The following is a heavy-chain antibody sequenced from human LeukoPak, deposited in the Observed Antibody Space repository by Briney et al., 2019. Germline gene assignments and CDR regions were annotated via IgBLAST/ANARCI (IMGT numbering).Heavy chain of an antibody. CDR1: GFTFSTYT. J-gene: IGHJ6*02. CDR3: ARDPLPPSADPQYRHYGMDV. V-gene: IGHV3-30*04. CDR2: ISYDGSNY. Sequence: GGSLRLSCAASGFTFSTYTMHWVRQAPGKGLEWVAVISYDGSNYYHTDSVKGRFTISRDNSKNTLYLQMNSPRPEDTAVYFCARDPLPPSADPQYRHYGMDVWGQGTTVTVSS. D-gene: IGHD5-18*01.